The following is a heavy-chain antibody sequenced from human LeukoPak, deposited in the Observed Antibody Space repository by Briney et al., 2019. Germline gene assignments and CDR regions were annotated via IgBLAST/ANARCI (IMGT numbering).Heavy chain of an antibody. V-gene: IGHV3-74*01. CDR2: INTEGTST. Sequence: GGSLRLSCAASGFTFSSYWMHWVRQAPGKGLVWVSRINTEGTSTSYADSVKGRFTISRDNSKNTLYLQMNSLRAEDTAVYYCARLNTYYDILTGYSRTYYFDYWGQGTLVTVSS. CDR3: ARLNTYYDILTGYSRTYYFDY. CDR1: GFTFSSYW. D-gene: IGHD3-9*01. J-gene: IGHJ4*02.